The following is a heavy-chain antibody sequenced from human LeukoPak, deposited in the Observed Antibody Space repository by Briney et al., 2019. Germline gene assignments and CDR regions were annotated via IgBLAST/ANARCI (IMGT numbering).Heavy chain of an antibody. D-gene: IGHD3-10*01. CDR3: ARGGFTYYFGSGSHY. V-gene: IGHV3-66*01. CDR1: GFTFSSYA. J-gene: IGHJ4*02. CDR2: IYSGGST. Sequence: GGSLRLSCAASGFTFSSYAMSWVRQAPGKGLEWVSVIYSGGSTFYADSVKGRFTISRDNSKNTLYLQMNSLRAEDTAVYYCARGGFTYYFGSGSHYWGQGTLVTVSS.